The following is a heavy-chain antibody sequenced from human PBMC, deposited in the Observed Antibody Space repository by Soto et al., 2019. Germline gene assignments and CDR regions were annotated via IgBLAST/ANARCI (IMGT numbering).Heavy chain of an antibody. Sequence: EASVKVSCKASGYTFTSYAMHWVRQAPGQRLEWMGWINAGNGNTKYSQKFQGRVTITRDTSASTAYMELSSLRSEDTAVYYCARYGVVPAAHYYYYGMDAWGQGTTVTVSS. J-gene: IGHJ6*02. V-gene: IGHV1-3*01. CDR1: GYTFTSYA. CDR2: INAGNGNT. CDR3: ARYGVVPAAHYYYYGMDA. D-gene: IGHD2-2*01.